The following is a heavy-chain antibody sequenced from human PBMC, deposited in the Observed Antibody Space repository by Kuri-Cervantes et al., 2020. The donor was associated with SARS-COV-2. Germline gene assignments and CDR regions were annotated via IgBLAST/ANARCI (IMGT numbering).Heavy chain of an antibody. V-gene: IGHV4-59*01. D-gene: IGHD3-22*01. CDR2: IYHSGST. J-gene: IGHJ5*02. CDR3: ARGGTYYYDRSGFDWFDP. Sequence: SETLSLTCTVSDGSISNYYWSWIRQPPGKGLEWIGYIYHSGSTNCNPSLNSRVTISIDTSKNQFALRLSTVTAADTAVYYCARGGTYYYDRSGFDWFDPWGQGTLVTVSS. CDR1: DGSISNYY.